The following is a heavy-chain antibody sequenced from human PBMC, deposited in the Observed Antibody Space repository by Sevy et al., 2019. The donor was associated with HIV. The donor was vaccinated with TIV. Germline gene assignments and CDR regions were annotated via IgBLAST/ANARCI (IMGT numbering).Heavy chain of an antibody. V-gene: IGHV4-39*01. D-gene: IGHD3-16*01. Sequence: SETLSLTCTVSGGSISSSSYYWGWIRQPPGKGLEWIGSIYYSGSTYYNPSLKSRVTISVDTSKNQFSLKLSSVTAADTTVYYCASSYDYVWGSYLGAFDIWGQRTMVTVSS. CDR2: IYYSGST. CDR1: GGSISSSSYY. CDR3: ASSYDYVWGSYLGAFDI. J-gene: IGHJ3*02.